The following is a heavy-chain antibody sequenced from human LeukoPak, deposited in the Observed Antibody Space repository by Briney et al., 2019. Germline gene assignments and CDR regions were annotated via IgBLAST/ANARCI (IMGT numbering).Heavy chain of an antibody. Sequence: KPSETLSLNCIVSGGSISNSNYYRGWIRPPPGEGLEWIGSIYSSGNTYYNPSLKSRVTMSVDTSKDQFSLNLSFVTAADTAVYYCARHASGSYNNFQHWGQGTLVTVSS. CDR3: ARHASGSYNNFQH. V-gene: IGHV4-39*01. D-gene: IGHD1-26*01. J-gene: IGHJ1*01. CDR2: IYSSGNT. CDR1: GGSISNSNYY.